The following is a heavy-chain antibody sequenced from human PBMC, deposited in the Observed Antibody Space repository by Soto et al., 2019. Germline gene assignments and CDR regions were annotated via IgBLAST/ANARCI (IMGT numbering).Heavy chain of an antibody. CDR2: ISRSSDSI. J-gene: IGHJ3*01. Sequence: VQLVESGGGLVKPGGSLRLSCVASEFTFSTFSMNWIRQAPGKGLEWVASISRSSDSIYYADSVKGRFTISRDNAKQSLYLQMDNLGAEDTAVFYCAIRFTGAFDVWGLGTMVTVSS. CDR3: AIRFTGAFDV. D-gene: IGHD1-1*01. CDR1: EFTFSTFS. V-gene: IGHV3-21*01.